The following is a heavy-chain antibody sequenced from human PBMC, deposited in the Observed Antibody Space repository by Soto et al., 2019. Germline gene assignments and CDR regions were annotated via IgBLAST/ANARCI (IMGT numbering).Heavy chain of an antibody. J-gene: IGHJ5*02. CDR2: IYYSGRT. D-gene: IGHD3-10*01. Sequence: QVQLQESGPGLVKPSQTLSLTCTVSGGSISSGGYYWSWIRQHPGKGLEWIGYIYYSGRTYYNPSLQSRVTISVDTSKNQFSLKLSSVTAADTAVYYCARELGSREWGPNWFDPWGQGTLVTVSS. V-gene: IGHV4-31*03. CDR1: GGSISSGGYY. CDR3: ARELGSREWGPNWFDP.